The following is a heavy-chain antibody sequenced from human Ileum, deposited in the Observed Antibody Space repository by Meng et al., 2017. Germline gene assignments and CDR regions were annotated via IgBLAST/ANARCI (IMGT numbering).Heavy chain of an antibody. Sequence: QVQLQESGPGRVKPSGTLSLTCAVSGDSISSRDWWSWVRQPPGKGLEWIGEISQESGRTNYNPSLKSRVTISLDKSKNQFSLNLNSVTAADTAVYYCVRNEGYSLGDWGQGTLVTVSS. CDR2: ISQESGRT. CDR3: VRNEGYSLGD. CDR1: GDSISSRDW. D-gene: IGHD2-21*01. V-gene: IGHV4-4*02. J-gene: IGHJ4*02.